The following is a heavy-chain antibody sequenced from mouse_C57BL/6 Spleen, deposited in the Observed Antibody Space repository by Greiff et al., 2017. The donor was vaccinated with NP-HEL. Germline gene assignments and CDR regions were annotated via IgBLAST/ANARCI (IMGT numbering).Heavy chain of an antibody. CDR2: INPYNGGT. CDR3: ARVTTVEGWYFDV. J-gene: IGHJ1*03. D-gene: IGHD1-1*01. CDR1: GYTFTDYY. Sequence: VHVKQSGPVLVKPGASVKMSCKASGYTFTDYYMNWVKQSHGKSLEWIGVINPYNGGTSYNQKFKGKATLTVDKSSSTAYMELNSLTSEDSAVYYCARVTTVEGWYFDVWGTGTTVTVSS. V-gene: IGHV1-19*01.